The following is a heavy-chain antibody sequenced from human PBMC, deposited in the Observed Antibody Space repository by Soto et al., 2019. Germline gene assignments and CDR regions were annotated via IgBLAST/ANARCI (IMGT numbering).Heavy chain of an antibody. CDR2: ISGSGGST. D-gene: IGHD1-26*01. CDR1: GFTFSSYA. Sequence: PGGSLRLSCAASGFTFSSYAMSWVRQAPGKGLEWVSAISGSGGSTYYADSVKGRFTISRDNSKNTLYLQTNSLRAEDTAVYYRAKPGSYPFDYWGQGTLVTVSS. CDR3: AKPGSYPFDY. J-gene: IGHJ4*02. V-gene: IGHV3-23*01.